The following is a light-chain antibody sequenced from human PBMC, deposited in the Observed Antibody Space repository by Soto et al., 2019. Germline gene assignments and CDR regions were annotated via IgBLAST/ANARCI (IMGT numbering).Light chain of an antibody. CDR2: DAS. Sequence: DIQMTQSPSPLSASVGDRVTITCRASQTINSWLAWYQQKQGKAPRLLIYDASSLESGVPSRFSGSGSGTEFTLTISSLQPDDFATYYCQQDSSYWTFGQGTKVEIK. J-gene: IGKJ1*01. V-gene: IGKV1-5*01. CDR3: QQDSSYWT. CDR1: QTINSW.